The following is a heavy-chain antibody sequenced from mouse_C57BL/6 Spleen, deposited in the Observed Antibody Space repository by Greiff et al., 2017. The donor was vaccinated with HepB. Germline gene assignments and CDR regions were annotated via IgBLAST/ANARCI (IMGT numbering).Heavy chain of an antibody. CDR1: GFTFSSYA. J-gene: IGHJ2*01. V-gene: IGHV5-4*01. CDR2: ISDGGSYT. CDR3: ARDEELGYFDY. Sequence: EVQLVESGGGLVKPGGSLKLSCAASGFTFSSYAMSWVRQTPEKRLEWVATISDGGSYTYYPDNVKGRFTISRDNAKNNLYLQMSHLKSEDTAMYYCARDEELGYFDYWGQGTTLTVSS. D-gene: IGHD4-1*01.